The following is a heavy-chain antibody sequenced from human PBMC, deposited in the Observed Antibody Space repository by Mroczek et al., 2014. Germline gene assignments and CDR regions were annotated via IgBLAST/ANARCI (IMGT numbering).Heavy chain of an antibody. Sequence: VQLQESGEAWSSLGGSLRLSCAASGFTFSSYWMSWVRQAPGKGLEWVANIKQDGSEKYYVDSAKGRFTISRDNAKNSLYLQMNSLRAEDTAVYYCARVQGIFGVVTQFFDYWGQGTLVTVSS. D-gene: IGHD3-3*01. V-gene: IGHV3-7*01. J-gene: IGHJ4*02. CDR2: IKQDGSEK. CDR1: GFTFSSYW. CDR3: ARVQGIFGVVTQFFDY.